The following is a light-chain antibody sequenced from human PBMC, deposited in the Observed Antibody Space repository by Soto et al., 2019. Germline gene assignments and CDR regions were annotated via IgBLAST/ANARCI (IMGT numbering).Light chain of an antibody. CDR2: VAS. J-gene: IGKJ5*01. CDR1: QSLTNKY. Sequence: EIVLTQSPGTLSLFPGERATLSCRASQSLTNKYVYWYQQKPGQAPRLLIYVASSRATGIPDRFSGSGSGTDFTLTISRLEPEDFAVYSCQQYGSSPTFGQGTRLEIK. CDR3: QQYGSSPT. V-gene: IGKV3-20*01.